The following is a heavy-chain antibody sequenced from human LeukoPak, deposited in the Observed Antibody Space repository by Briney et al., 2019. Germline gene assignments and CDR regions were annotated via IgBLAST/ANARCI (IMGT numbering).Heavy chain of an antibody. V-gene: IGHV1-69*05. D-gene: IGHD3-22*01. J-gene: IGHJ1*01. CDR3: ARDRDSSGYPEYFQH. Sequence: ASVKVSCKASGGTFSSYAISWVRQAPGQGLEWMGRIIPIFGTANYAQKFQGRVTITTDESTSTAYMELSSLRSEDTAVYYCARDRDSSGYPEYFQHWGQGTLVTVPS. CDR1: GGTFSSYA. CDR2: IIPIFGTA.